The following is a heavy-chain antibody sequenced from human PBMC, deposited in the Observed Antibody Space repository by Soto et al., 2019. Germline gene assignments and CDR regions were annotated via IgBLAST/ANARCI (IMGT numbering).Heavy chain of an antibody. CDR1: GFSLSTTAVG. V-gene: IGHV2-5*02. J-gene: IGHJ4*02. Sequence: QITLKESGPTLVKPTQTLTLTCTFSGFSLSTTAVGVNWIRQPPGKPLEWLALIYWDDTKHYSSSLKNRLTISKDTSKNQVVLTMTNMDPVDTATYYCAHGSCWLSEQWGQGTLVTVSS. CDR2: IYWDDTK. D-gene: IGHD6-19*01. CDR3: AHGSCWLSEQ.